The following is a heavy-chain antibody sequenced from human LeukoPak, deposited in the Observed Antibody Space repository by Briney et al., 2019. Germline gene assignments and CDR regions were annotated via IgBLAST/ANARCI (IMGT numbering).Heavy chain of an antibody. CDR2: ISGSGGST. D-gene: IGHD6-13*01. Sequence: PGGSLRLSCAASGFPLSSYVMNWVRQAPGKGLGWVSSISGSGGSTYYADSVKGRFTISRDNSKNTLYLQMNSLRAEDSAVYYCAKVLTATDYWYFDLWGRGTTVTVSS. CDR1: GFPLSSYV. V-gene: IGHV3-23*01. CDR3: AKVLTATDYWYFDL. J-gene: IGHJ2*01.